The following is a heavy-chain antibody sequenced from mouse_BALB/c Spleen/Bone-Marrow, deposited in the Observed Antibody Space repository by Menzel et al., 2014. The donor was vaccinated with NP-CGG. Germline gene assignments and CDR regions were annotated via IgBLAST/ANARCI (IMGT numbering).Heavy chain of an antibody. CDR3: ALYYRYNYFDY. J-gene: IGHJ2*01. CDR1: GYTFTSYW. V-gene: IGHV1-7*01. CDR2: INPSTTYS. Sequence: QVQLQQPGAERAKPGASVKMSCKASGYTFTSYWMHWVKQRPGQGLEWIGYINPSTTYSAYNQKFKDKATLTADKSSSTAYMQLSSLTSEDSAVYYCALYYRYNYFDYWGQGTTLTVSS. D-gene: IGHD2-14*01.